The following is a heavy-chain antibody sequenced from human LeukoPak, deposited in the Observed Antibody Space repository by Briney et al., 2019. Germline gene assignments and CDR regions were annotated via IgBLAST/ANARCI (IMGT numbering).Heavy chain of an antibody. CDR1: GFTFSSYS. J-gene: IGHJ4*02. CDR2: ISSSSSYI. V-gene: IGHV3-21*01. Sequence: GGSLRLSCAASGFTFSSYSMNWVRQAPGKGLEWVSSISSSSSYIYYADSVKGRFTISRDNAKNSLYLQMNSLRAEDTAVYYCARVALVGSGSLYYFDYWGQGTLVTVSS. CDR3: ARVALVGSGSLYYFDY. D-gene: IGHD3-10*01.